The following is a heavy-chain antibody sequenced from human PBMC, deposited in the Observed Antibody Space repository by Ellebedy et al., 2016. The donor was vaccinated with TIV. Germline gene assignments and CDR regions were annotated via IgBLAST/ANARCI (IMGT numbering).Heavy chain of an antibody. Sequence: GGSLRLSCAASGFTFSDYYMSWIRQAPGKGLEWVSYISSSGSTIYYADSVKGRFTISRDNAKNSLYLQMNSLRAEDTAVYYCARRSEGSGSYYSGFDYWGQGTLVTVSS. CDR2: ISSSGSTI. CDR1: GFTFSDYY. J-gene: IGHJ4*02. D-gene: IGHD3-10*01. CDR3: ARRSEGSGSYYSGFDY. V-gene: IGHV3-11*04.